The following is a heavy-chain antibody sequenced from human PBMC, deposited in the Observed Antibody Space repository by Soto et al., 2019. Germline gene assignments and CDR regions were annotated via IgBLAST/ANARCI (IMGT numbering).Heavy chain of an antibody. CDR1: GYTFTSYG. Sequence: ASVKFSCKASGYTFTSYGISWVRQAPGQGRGGMGWISAYNGNTNYAQKLQGRVTMTTDTSTSTAYMELRSLRSDDTAVYYCARAILEYSSSSGGHDAFDIWGQGTMVTVSS. CDR2: ISAYNGNT. V-gene: IGHV1-18*04. D-gene: IGHD6-6*01. J-gene: IGHJ3*02. CDR3: ARAILEYSSSSGGHDAFDI.